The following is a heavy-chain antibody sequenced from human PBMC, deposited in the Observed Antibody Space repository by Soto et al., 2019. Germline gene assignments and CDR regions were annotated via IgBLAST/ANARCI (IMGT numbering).Heavy chain of an antibody. CDR1: GYSISGGYH. J-gene: IGHJ5*02. Sequence: SSETLSLTCAVSGYSISGGYHWGWIRQPPGKGLEWIASIFRSGASHYSPSLKSRGTISVDTSKNQFSLKLISVTAADTAVYYCARARGADRPNWFDPWGQGNQVTVS. CDR3: ARARGADRPNWFDP. CDR2: IFRSGAS. D-gene: IGHD3-10*01. V-gene: IGHV4-38-2*01.